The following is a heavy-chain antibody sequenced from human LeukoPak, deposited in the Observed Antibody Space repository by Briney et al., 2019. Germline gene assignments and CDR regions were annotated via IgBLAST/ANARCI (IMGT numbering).Heavy chain of an antibody. CDR3: ASSAFGEFTYYFDY. D-gene: IGHD3-10*01. J-gene: IGHJ4*02. CDR2: IYYSGRT. Sequence: SETLSLTCSVSGGSISSYYWSWIRQPPGKGLEWIGYIYYSGRTNYNPSLKSRVTISVDTSKNQFSLTLSSVTAADTAVYYCASSAFGEFTYYFDYWGQGTLVTVSS. V-gene: IGHV4-59*12. CDR1: GGSISSYY.